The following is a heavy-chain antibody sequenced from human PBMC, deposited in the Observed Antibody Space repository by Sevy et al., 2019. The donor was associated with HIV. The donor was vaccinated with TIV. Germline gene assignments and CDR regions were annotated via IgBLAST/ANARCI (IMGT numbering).Heavy chain of an antibody. CDR3: ARAYCSGGSCYSLAY. J-gene: IGHJ4*02. V-gene: IGHV1-18*01. Sequence: ASVKVSCQASGYTFTSYRIYWVRQAPGQGLEWMGWISPFNGDTNYAQKLQGRVTMITDTSTNTAYMEMRSLRSDETAVYYCARAYCSGGSCYSLAYWGQGTLVTVSS. CDR2: ISPFNGDT. CDR1: GYTFTSYR. D-gene: IGHD2-15*01.